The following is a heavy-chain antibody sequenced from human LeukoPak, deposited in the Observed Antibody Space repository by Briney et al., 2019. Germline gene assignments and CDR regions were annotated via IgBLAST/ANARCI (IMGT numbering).Heavy chain of an antibody. D-gene: IGHD1-7*01. CDR1: GGTFSSYA. J-gene: IGHJ4*02. Sequence: SVKVSCKASGGTFSSYAISWVRQAPGQGLEWMGGIIPIFGTANYAQKFQGRVTITADESTSTAYMELSSLRSEDTAVYYCVGRYNWNYSSDYWGQGTLVTVSS. V-gene: IGHV1-69*01. CDR2: IIPIFGTA. CDR3: VGRYNWNYSSDY.